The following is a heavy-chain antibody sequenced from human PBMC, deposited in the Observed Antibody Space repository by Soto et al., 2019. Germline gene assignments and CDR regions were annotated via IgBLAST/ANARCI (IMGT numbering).Heavy chain of an antibody. J-gene: IGHJ4*02. CDR3: ARGYATTWYTYYFDY. V-gene: IGHV4-59*08. CDR2: ISYSGST. CDR1: GGSISSYY. Sequence: SETLSLTCAVFGGSISSYYWGWIRQPPGKGLEWMGYISYSGSTNYNPSLKSRVTISTDTTKNQLSLKLTSVTAADTAVYHCARGYATTWYTYYFDYWGQGTLVTVSS. D-gene: IGHD1-1*01.